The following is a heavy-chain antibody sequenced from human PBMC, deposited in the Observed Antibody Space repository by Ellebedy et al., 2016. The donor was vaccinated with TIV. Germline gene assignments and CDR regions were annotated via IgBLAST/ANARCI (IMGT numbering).Heavy chain of an antibody. CDR3: ARRVEMATIGRPVGYYGMDV. V-gene: IGHV4-39*01. J-gene: IGHJ6*02. Sequence: SETLSLTCTVSGGSISSSSYYWGWIRQPPGKGLEWIGSIYYSGRTYYNPSLKSRVTISVDTSKNQFSLKLSSVTAADTAVYYCARRVEMATIGRPVGYYGMDVWGQGTTVTVSS. CDR1: GGSISSSSYY. CDR2: IYYSGRT. D-gene: IGHD5-24*01.